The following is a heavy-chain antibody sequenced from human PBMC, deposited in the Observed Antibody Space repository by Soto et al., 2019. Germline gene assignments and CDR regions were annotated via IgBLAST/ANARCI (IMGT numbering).Heavy chain of an antibody. Sequence: EVQLLESGGGLVQPGGSLRLSCAASGFTFSNDAMTWVRQAPGKGLVWVSSINQSGDETYHADSVKGRFTISRDNSNNTLYLQMSSLRAEDTAVYYCAKRRSRGGFVDYWGQGTLVAVSA. J-gene: IGHJ4*02. CDR3: AKRRSRGGFVDY. V-gene: IGHV3-23*01. CDR1: GFTFSNDA. D-gene: IGHD2-2*01. CDR2: INQSGDET.